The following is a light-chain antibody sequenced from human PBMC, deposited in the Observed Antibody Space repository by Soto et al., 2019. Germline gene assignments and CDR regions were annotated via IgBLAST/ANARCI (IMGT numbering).Light chain of an antibody. CDR1: QGISNY. Sequence: DIQMTQSPSSLSASVGDRVTITCRASQGISNYLAWYQQIPGKVPKLLISAASTLKSDVPYRLSGSGSGTDFTLTISSLQHEHVAIYYCHTYINGPAFGGGTNVEIK. V-gene: IGKV1-27*01. CDR3: HTYINGPA. CDR2: AAS. J-gene: IGKJ4*02.